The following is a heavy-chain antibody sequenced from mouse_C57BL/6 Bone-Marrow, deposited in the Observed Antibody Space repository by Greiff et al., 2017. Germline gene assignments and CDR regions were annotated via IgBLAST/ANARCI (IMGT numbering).Heavy chain of an antibody. Sequence: QVQLQQSGPGLVQPSQSLSITCTVSGFSLTSYGVHWVRQSPGKGLEWLGVIWSGGSTDYNAAFISRLSISKDNSKSQVFFKMNSLQADDTAIYYCARNLILPYFNVWGTGTTVTVPS. J-gene: IGHJ1*03. CDR1: GFSLTSYG. CDR2: IWSGGST. V-gene: IGHV2-2*01. CDR3: ARNLILPYFNV.